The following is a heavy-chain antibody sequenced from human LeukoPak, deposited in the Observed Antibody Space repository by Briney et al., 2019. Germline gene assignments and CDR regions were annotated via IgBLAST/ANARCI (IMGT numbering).Heavy chain of an antibody. CDR3: ARALDSSSSRYQAFEE. J-gene: IGHJ4*02. V-gene: IGHV3-23*01. CDR1: GFTFSSYA. CDR2: ISGSGGST. D-gene: IGHD2-2*01. Sequence: GGSLRLSRAASGFTFSSYAMSWVRQAPGKGLEWVSAISGSGGSTYYADSVKGRFTISRDNAKSSLYLQMNSLRAEDTAVYYCARALDSSSSRYQAFEEWGQGTLVTVSS.